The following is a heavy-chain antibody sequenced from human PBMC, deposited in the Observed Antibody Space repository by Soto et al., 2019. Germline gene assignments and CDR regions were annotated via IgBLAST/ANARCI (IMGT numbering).Heavy chain of an antibody. V-gene: IGHV3-33*01. D-gene: IGHD3-3*01. CDR2: IWYDESNK. CDR3: ARDSTPPYYDFWSGYYPAPSTTRYYYYGMDV. J-gene: IGHJ6*02. Sequence: PGGSLRLSCAASGFTFSSYGMRWVRQAPGKGLEWVAVIWYDESNKYYADSVKGRLTISRDNSKNTLYLQMNSLRAEDTAVYYCARDSTPPYYDFWSGYYPAPSTTRYYYYGMDVWGQGTTVTVSS. CDR1: GFTFSSYG.